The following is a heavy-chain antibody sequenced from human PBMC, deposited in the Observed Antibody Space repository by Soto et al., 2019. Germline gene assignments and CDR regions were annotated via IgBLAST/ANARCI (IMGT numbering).Heavy chain of an antibody. CDR2: INPNSGGT. D-gene: IGHD3-10*01. V-gene: IGHV1-2*04. CDR1: GYTFTVDY. Sequence: ASVKVSCKASGYTFTVDYMHWGRQAPRQGLEWMGWINPNSGGTNYAQKFQGWVTMTRDTSIGTAYMELSRLRSDDTAVYYCARGGSLWFGELSAYYYGMDVWGQGTTVTVSS. J-gene: IGHJ6*02. CDR3: ARGGSLWFGELSAYYYGMDV.